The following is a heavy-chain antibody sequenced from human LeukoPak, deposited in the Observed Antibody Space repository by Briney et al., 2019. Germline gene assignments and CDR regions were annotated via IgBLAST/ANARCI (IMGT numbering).Heavy chain of an antibody. J-gene: IGHJ4*02. CDR3: ARDLEGATYGDWPDPIDY. CDR1: GFTFSSYW. D-gene: IGHD4-17*01. Sequence: GGSLRLSCAASGFTFSSYWMSWVRQAPGKGLEWAANIKQDGSEKYYVDSVKGRFTISRDNAKNSLYLQMNSLRAEDTAVYYCARDLEGATYGDWPDPIDYWGQGTLVTVSS. V-gene: IGHV3-7*03. CDR2: IKQDGSEK.